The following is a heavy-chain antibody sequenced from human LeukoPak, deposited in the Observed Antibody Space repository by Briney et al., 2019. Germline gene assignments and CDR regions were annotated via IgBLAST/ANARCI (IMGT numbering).Heavy chain of an antibody. J-gene: IGHJ4*02. CDR3: ARLWTNFDY. CDR1: GFTFSSYG. CDR2: ISYDGSNK. Sequence: PGRSLRLSCAASGFTFSSYGMHWVRPAPGKGLEWVAVISYDGSNKYYADPVKGRFTISRDNSKNTLYLQMNSLRAEDTAVYYCARLWTNFDYWGQGTLVTVSS. V-gene: IGHV3-30*03. D-gene: IGHD3-10*01.